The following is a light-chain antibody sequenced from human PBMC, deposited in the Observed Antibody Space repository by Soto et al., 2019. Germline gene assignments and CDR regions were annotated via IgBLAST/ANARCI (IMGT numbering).Light chain of an antibody. CDR3: SSYISSSKVV. V-gene: IGLV2-14*01. Sequence: QSVLTQPASVSGSPGQSITISCTGTSSDVGGYNYVSWYQQHPGKAPKLMIYDVSNRPSGVSNRFSGSKYGNTASLTISGLHAEDEADYYCSSYISSSKVVFGGGTKLTVL. CDR1: SSDVGGYNY. J-gene: IGLJ2*01. CDR2: DVS.